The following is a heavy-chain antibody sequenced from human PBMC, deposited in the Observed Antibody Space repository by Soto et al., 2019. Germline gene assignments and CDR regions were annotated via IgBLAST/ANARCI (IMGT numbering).Heavy chain of an antibody. CDR1: GFSFSSSG. Sequence: HPGGSLRLSCASSGFSFSSSGMLWVRQAPGKGLECVAVIWYDGSNKYYADSVKGRFTISRDNSKNTLFLQMDSLRAEDTAVYYCAKSAGKGGLAAPIDYWGQGSLVTVSS. CDR3: AKSAGKGGLAAPIDY. CDR2: IWYDGSNK. J-gene: IGHJ4*02. V-gene: IGHV3-33*06. D-gene: IGHD6-13*01.